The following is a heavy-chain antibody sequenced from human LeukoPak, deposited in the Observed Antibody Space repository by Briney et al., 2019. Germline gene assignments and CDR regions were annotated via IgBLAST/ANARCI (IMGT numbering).Heavy chain of an antibody. CDR1: GGSISSSSYY. D-gene: IGHD3-10*01. CDR3: ARTYYYGSGNYYLPRARFDP. Sequence: SETLSLTCTVSGGSISSSSYYWGWIRQPPGKGLEWIGSIYYSGSTNYNPSLKSRVTISVDTSKNQFSLKLSSVTAADTAVYYCARTYYYGSGNYYLPRARFDPWGQGTLVTVSS. J-gene: IGHJ5*02. V-gene: IGHV4-39*07. CDR2: IYYSGST.